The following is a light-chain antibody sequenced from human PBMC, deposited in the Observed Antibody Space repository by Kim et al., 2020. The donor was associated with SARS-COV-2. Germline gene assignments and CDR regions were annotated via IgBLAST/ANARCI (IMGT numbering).Light chain of an antibody. CDR1: SSDVGGYNY. CDR2: EVS. J-gene: IGLJ3*02. Sequence: QSALTQPPSASGSPGQSVTISCTGTSSDVGGYNYVSWYQQHPGKAPKLMIYEVSKRPSGVPDRFSGSKSGNTASLTVPGLQAEDEADYYCSSYAGSNNPLFGGGTQLTVL. V-gene: IGLV2-8*01. CDR3: SSYAGSNNPL.